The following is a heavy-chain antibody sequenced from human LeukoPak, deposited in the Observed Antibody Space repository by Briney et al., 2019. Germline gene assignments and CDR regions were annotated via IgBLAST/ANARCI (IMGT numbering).Heavy chain of an antibody. CDR3: TASIAVAGDDAFDI. CDR1: GFTFSNAW. D-gene: IGHD6-19*01. V-gene: IGHV3-15*01. CDR2: IKSKTDGGTT. J-gene: IGHJ3*02. Sequence: GGSLRLSCAASGFTFSNAWMSWVHQAPGKGLEWVGRIKSKTDGGTTDYAAPVKGRFTISRDDSKNTLYLQMNSLKTEDTAVYYCTASIAVAGDDAFDIWGQGTMVTVSS.